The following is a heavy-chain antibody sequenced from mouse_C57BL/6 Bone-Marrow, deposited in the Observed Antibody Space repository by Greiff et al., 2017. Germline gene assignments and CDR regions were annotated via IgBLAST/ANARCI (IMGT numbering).Heavy chain of an antibody. D-gene: IGHD2-10*01. V-gene: IGHV1-76*01. CDR1: GYTFTDYY. CDR2: IYPGSGNT. CDR3: ARSGLLPDIDAMDY. J-gene: IGHJ4*01. Sequence: VQLQQSGAELVRPGASVKLSCKASGYTFTDYYINWVKQRPGQGLEWIARIYPGSGNTYYNEKFKGKATLTAEKSSSTAYMQLSSLTSEDSAVYFCARSGLLPDIDAMDYWGQGTSVTVSS.